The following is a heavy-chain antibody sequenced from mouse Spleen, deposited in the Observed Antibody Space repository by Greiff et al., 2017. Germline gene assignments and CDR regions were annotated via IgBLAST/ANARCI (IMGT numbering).Heavy chain of an antibody. J-gene: IGHJ4*01. CDR2: IHPNSGST. Sequence: VQLVESGAELVKPGASVKLSCKASGYTFTSYWMHWVKQRPGQGLEWIGMIHPNSGSTNYNEKFKSKATLTVDKSSSTAYMQLSSLTSEDSAVYYCARGVRGNYDAMDYWGQGTSVTVSS. CDR3: ARGVRGNYDAMDY. D-gene: IGHD2-1*01. V-gene: IGHV1-64*01. CDR1: GYTFTSYW.